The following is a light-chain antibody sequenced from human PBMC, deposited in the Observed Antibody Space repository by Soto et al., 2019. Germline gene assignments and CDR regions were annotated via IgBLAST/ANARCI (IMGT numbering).Light chain of an antibody. Sequence: DIQWTQSPSVRSASGGGRVTITCPANQSISSYLDWYQKKPGKAPKLLIYAASTFQSAVPSRFSGRGSETEFALTISRLQPEDFATYYCQQLNSYPLTFGRGTKVDIK. CDR3: QQLNSYPLT. J-gene: IGKJ4*01. V-gene: IGKV1-9*01. CDR2: AAS. CDR1: QSISSY.